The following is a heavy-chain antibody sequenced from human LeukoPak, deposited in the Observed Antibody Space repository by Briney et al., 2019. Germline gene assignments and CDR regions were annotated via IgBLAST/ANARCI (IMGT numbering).Heavy chain of an antibody. V-gene: IGHV3-9*03. CDR1: GFTFGDYA. Sequence: GRSLRLSCAASGFTFGDYAMHWVRQAPGKGLEWVSGISWNSGSIGYADSVKGRFTISRDNAKNSLYLQMNSLRAEDMALYYCAKGWSRGTVTTLFDYWGQGTLVTVSS. D-gene: IGHD4-17*01. CDR2: ISWNSGSI. CDR3: AKGWSRGTVTTLFDY. J-gene: IGHJ4*02.